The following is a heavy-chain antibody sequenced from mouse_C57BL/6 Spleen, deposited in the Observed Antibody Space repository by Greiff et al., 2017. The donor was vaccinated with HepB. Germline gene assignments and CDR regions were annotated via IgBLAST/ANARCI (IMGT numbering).Heavy chain of an antibody. D-gene: IGHD1-1*01. J-gene: IGHJ1*03. V-gene: IGHV1-22*01. CDR1: GYTFTDYN. CDR3: ARGDYYGSSPVFDV. CDR2: INPNNGGT. Sequence: EVQLQQSGPELVKPGASVKMSCKASGYTFTDYNMHWVKQSHGKSLEWIGYINPNNGGTSYNQKFKGKATLTVNKSSSTAYMELRSLTSEESAVYYCARGDYYGSSPVFDVWGTGTTVTVSS.